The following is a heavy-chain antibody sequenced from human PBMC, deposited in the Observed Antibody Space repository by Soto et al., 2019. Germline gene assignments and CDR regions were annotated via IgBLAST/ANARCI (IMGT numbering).Heavy chain of an antibody. CDR1: GGSISNYY. CDR3: ARRSTGWQYFDY. Sequence: SETLSLTCTVSGGSISNYYWSWIRQPPGKGLEWIGYIYYSGSTNYNPSLKSRVTISVDTSRNQFSLKLSSVTAADTAVYYCARRSTGWQYFDYWGQGALVTVSS. V-gene: IGHV4-59*01. J-gene: IGHJ4*02. CDR2: IYYSGST. D-gene: IGHD2-8*02.